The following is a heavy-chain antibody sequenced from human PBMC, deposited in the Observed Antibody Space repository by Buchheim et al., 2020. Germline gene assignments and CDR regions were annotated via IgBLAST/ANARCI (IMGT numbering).Heavy chain of an antibody. CDR1: GFSFSTTD. Sequence: VQLSDSGGGLVQPGGSLRLSCAASGFSFSTTDMSWIRLTPERGLEWVSPISGDTENTYYADSVKGRFTISRDNSQNSVYLQLNSLRAEDTALYYCAKNSGWFNSWGQGTL. V-gene: IGHV3-23*01. CDR3: AKNSGWFNS. CDR2: ISGDTENT. J-gene: IGHJ5*01. D-gene: IGHD1-26*01.